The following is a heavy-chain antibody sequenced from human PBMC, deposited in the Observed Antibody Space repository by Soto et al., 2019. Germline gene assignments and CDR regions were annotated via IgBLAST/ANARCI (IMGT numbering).Heavy chain of an antibody. CDR1: GGTLSSSA. Sequence: QVQLVQSGAEVKKPGSSVKVSCKASGGTLSSSAISWVRQAPGQGLEWMGGITPISGITYYAQKLEGRVTITADKSTSTAYMELRSRRSEDTAVYYCVRGGDTVATMDYEFWGQGTLVTVSS. J-gene: IGHJ4*02. D-gene: IGHD5-12*01. CDR2: ITPISGIT. CDR3: VRGGDTVATMDYEF. V-gene: IGHV1-69*17.